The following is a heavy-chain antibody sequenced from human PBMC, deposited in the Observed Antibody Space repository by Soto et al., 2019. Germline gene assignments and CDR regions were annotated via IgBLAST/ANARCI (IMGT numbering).Heavy chain of an antibody. CDR3: ARDLQWSPYYYGMDV. CDR1: GFTFSSYS. J-gene: IGHJ6*02. CDR2: ISSSSSYI. Sequence: GGSLRLSXAASGFTFSSYSMNWVRQAPGKGLEWVSSISSSSSYIYYADSVKGRFTISRDNAKNSLYLQMNSLRAEDTAVYYCARDLQWSPYYYGMDVWGQGTTVTVSS. V-gene: IGHV3-21*01. D-gene: IGHD2-8*01.